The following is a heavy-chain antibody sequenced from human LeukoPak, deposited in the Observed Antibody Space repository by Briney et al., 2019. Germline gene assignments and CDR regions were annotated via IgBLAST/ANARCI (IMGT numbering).Heavy chain of an antibody. Sequence: PSETLSLTCSVSGGSIRSISYYWSWIRQPPGKGLEWIGSISYSGSTYYNPSLKSRVTLSLDTSKNQFSLKLSSVTAADTAVYYCACFGTEDWFDPWGQGTLVTVSS. CDR3: ACFGTEDWFDP. CDR2: ISYSGST. V-gene: IGHV4-39*07. CDR1: GGSIRSISYY. D-gene: IGHD3/OR15-3a*01. J-gene: IGHJ5*02.